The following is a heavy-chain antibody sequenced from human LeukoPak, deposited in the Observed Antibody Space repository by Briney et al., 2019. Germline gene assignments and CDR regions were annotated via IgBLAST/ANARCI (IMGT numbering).Heavy chain of an antibody. V-gene: IGHV1-18*01. J-gene: IGHJ4*02. CDR2: ISAYNGNT. CDR1: GYTFTSYG. D-gene: IGHD3-22*01. CDR3: ARDPPPYYYDSSGYPDY. Sequence: ASVTVSCTASGYTFTSYGISWVRQAPGQGLEWMGWISAYNGNTNYAQKLQGRVTMTTDTSTSTAYMELRSLRSDDTAVYYCARDPPPYYYDSSGYPDYWGQGTLVTVSS.